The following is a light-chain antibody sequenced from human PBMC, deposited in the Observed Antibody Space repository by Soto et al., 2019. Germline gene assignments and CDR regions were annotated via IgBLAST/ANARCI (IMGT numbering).Light chain of an antibody. CDR2: GNS. CDR1: SSNIGARYD. J-gene: IGLJ2*01. V-gene: IGLV1-40*01. Sequence: QSVLTQPPSVSGAPGQRVTISCTGSSSNIGARYDVYWYQQLPGTAPKLLIYGNSNRPSGVPDRLSGSKSGTSASLAITGLQAEDEADYYCQSYDSSLNAVVFGGGTKLTVL. CDR3: QSYDSSLNAVV.